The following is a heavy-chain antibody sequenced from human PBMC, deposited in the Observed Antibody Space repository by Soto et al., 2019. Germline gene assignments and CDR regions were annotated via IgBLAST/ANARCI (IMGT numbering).Heavy chain of an antibody. CDR3: ASRGYQRLGTFAY. D-gene: IGHD2-2*01. CDR1: GGSISSSSYY. CDR2: IYYSGST. Sequence: QLQLQESGPGLVKPSETLSLTCTVSGGSISSSSYYWGWIRQPPGKGLEWIGRIYYSGSTYYNPSLKSRVTISVDTAKNQFSLELSSVTAADTAVYYCASRGYQRLGTFAYWGQGTLVTVSS. J-gene: IGHJ4*02. V-gene: IGHV4-39*01.